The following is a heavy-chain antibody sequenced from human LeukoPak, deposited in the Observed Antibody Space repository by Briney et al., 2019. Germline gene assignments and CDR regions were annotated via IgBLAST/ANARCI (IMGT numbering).Heavy chain of an antibody. D-gene: IGHD3-22*01. CDR2: ISSNGGST. V-gene: IGHV3-64*01. CDR1: GFTFSSYW. Sequence: GGSLRLSCAASGFTFSSYWMHWVRQAPGKGLEYVSAISSNGGSTYYANSVKGRFTISRDNSKNTLYLQMGSPRAEDMAVYYCARVGGYYHDYWGQGTLVTVSS. CDR3: ARVGGYYHDY. J-gene: IGHJ4*02.